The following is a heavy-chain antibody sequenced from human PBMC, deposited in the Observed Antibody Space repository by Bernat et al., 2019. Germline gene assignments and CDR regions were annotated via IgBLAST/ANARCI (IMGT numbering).Heavy chain of an antibody. V-gene: IGHV3-74*01. CDR3: VRIGYSTSSLGFDY. Sequence: EVQLVESGGGLVQPGGSLRLSCAASGFTFSSYWMHWVRQAPGKGLVWVARINRDGSITTYADAVGGRFTISRDNAKNTLFLQMTSLRVEDTAVYYCVRIGYSTSSLGFDYWGQGALVSVSS. J-gene: IGHJ4*02. CDR2: INRDGSIT. CDR1: GFTFSSYW. D-gene: IGHD2-8*01.